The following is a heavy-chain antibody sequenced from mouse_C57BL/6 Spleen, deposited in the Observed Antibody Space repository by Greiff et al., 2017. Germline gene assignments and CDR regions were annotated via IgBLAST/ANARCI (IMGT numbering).Heavy chain of an antibody. CDR2: IDPSDSET. D-gene: IGHD2-3*01. CDR3: ARSYDGYYVGFDY. Sequence: VQLQQPGAELVRPGSSVKLSCKASGYTFTSYWMHWVKQRPIQGLEWIGNIDPSDSETHYNQKFKDKATLTVDKSSSTAYMQLSSLTSEDSAVYYGARSYDGYYVGFDYWGQGTTLTVSS. J-gene: IGHJ2*01. CDR1: GYTFTSYW. V-gene: IGHV1-52*01.